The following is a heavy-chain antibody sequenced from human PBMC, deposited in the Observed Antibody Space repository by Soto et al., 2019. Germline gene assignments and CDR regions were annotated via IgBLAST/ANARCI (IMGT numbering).Heavy chain of an antibody. V-gene: IGHV3-23*01. CDR2: ISDSGDIT. Sequence: PGGSLRLSCAASGFSFSTYAMSWVRQASGKGLEWVSVISDSGDITAYADSVKGRFTMSRDNSKNTLYLQMNSLRAEDTAVYYCAKDPDRSRSRYFDLWGRGALVTVSS. CDR3: AKDPDRSRSRYFDL. J-gene: IGHJ2*01. CDR1: GFSFSTYA.